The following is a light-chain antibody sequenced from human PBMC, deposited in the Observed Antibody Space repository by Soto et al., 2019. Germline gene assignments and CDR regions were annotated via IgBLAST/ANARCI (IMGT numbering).Light chain of an antibody. CDR3: QHDNSPLYA. CDR1: QSITSW. J-gene: IGKJ2*01. V-gene: IGKV1-5*01. CDR2: DAS. Sequence: DIQMTQSPSTLSASVGDRVTITCRASQSITSWLAWYQQKPGKAPKFLIYDASSLESGVPSRFSGSGSGTEFTLTISSLQPDDFATYYCQHDNSPLYAFGQGTKLEIK.